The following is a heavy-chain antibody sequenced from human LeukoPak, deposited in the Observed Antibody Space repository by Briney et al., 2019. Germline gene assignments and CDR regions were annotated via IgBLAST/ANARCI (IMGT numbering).Heavy chain of an antibody. D-gene: IGHD3-10*01. CDR1: GGSISSSSYY. J-gene: IGHJ4*02. CDR3: ARHAVSFGESN. V-gene: IGHV4-39*01. Sequence: SETLSLTCTVSGGSISSSSYYWDWIRQPPGKGLEWIGSIYYSGSTYYNPSLKSRVTISVDTSKNQFSLKLTSVTAADTAVYYCARHAVSFGESNWGQGTLVTASS. CDR2: IYYSGST.